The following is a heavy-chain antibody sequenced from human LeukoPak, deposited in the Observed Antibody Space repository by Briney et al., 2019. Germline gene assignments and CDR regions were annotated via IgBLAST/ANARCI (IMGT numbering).Heavy chain of an antibody. CDR3: IHYGSGSYSTDY. CDR2: IRTKGNRYAT. CDR1: GLTFSGA. V-gene: IGHV3-73*01. Sequence: GRSLRLSCAASGLTFSGAVHWVRQASGKGLEWVGRIRTKGNRYATAYAASVKGRFTISRDDSKNTAYLQMNSLKTEDTAVYYCIHYGSGSYSTDYWGQGTLVTVSS. J-gene: IGHJ4*02. D-gene: IGHD3-10*01.